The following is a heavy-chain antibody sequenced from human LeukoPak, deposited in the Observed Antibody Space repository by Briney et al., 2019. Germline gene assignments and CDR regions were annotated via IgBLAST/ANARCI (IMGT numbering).Heavy chain of an antibody. CDR2: ISSSGSTI. CDR1: GFTFSSYE. J-gene: IGHJ4*02. D-gene: IGHD5-18*01. CDR3: AREMYSYGTPWYYFDY. V-gene: IGHV3-48*03. Sequence: GGSLRFSCAASGFTFSSYEMNWVRQAPGKGLEWVSYISSSGSTIYYADSVKGRFTISRDNAKNSLYLQMNSLRAEDTAVYYCAREMYSYGTPWYYFDYWGQGTLVTVSS.